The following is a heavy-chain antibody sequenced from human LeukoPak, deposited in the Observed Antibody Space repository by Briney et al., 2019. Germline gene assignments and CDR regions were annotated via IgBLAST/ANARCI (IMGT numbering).Heavy chain of an antibody. Sequence: SETLSLICTVSGGSISSYYWSWIRQPAGKGLEWIGRIYTSGSTNYNPSLKSRVTMSVDTSKNQFSLKLSSVTAADTAVYYCARAGYDILTGYPPGGYYMDVWGKGTTVTISS. V-gene: IGHV4-4*07. CDR2: IYTSGST. CDR3: ARAGYDILTGYPPGGYYMDV. CDR1: GGSISSYY. D-gene: IGHD3-9*01. J-gene: IGHJ6*03.